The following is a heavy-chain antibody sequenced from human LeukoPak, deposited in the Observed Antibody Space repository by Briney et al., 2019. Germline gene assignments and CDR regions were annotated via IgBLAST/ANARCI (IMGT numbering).Heavy chain of an antibody. CDR2: ISYDGSNK. V-gene: IGHV3-30*04. J-gene: IGHJ4*02. CDR3: ARDFGGYFDY. CDR1: GFTFSSHA. Sequence: GGSLRLSCAASGFTFSSHAMHWVRQAPGKGLEWVAVISYDGSNKYYADSVKGRFTISRDNSKNTLYLQMNSLRAEDTAVYYCARDFGGYFDYWGQGTLVTVSS. D-gene: IGHD3-10*01.